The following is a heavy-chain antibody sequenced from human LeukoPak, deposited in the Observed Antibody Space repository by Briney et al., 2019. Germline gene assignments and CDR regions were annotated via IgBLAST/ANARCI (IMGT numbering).Heavy chain of an antibody. J-gene: IGHJ4*02. V-gene: IGHV3-66*01. CDR3: AGGNTAMSN. CDR1: GFTVSNNY. D-gene: IGHD5-18*01. CDR2: IYSGGRT. Sequence: GGSLRLSCAASGFTVSNNYMNWVRQAPGKGLEWVSIIYSGGRTHYADSVRGRFSISRDKSKNTLYLQMNSLRAEDTAVYFCAGGNTAMSNWGQGTLVTVSS.